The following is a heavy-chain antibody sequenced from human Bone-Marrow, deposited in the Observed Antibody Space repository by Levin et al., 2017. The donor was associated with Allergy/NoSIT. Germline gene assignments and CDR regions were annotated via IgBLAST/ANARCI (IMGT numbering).Heavy chain of an antibody. V-gene: IGHV3-11*01. CDR2: ISVSGQTR. Sequence: GESLKISCAASGFTFNEYFMTWIRQTPGKGLEWVAYISVSGQTRYHADSVRGRFSISRDNTKRSLYLQMNSLRPEDTAVYYCVKGCRSLSCLINWGQGTLVTVSS. J-gene: IGHJ4*02. D-gene: IGHD2-2*01. CDR3: VKGCRSLSCLIN. CDR1: GFTFNEYF.